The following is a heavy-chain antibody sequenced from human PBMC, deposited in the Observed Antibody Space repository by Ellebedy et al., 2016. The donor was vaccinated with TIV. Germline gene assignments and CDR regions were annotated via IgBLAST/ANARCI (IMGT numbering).Heavy chain of an antibody. D-gene: IGHD2-15*01. CDR3: ARGEARYCSGDTCHNRFDP. Sequence: AASVKVSCKASGYTFSSYGISWVRQAPGQGLEWMGWMNPNSGNAAYAQKFQDRVTMTRNTSITTAYMELSSLSSEDTAVYYCARGEARYCSGDTCHNRFDPWGQGTLVTVSS. V-gene: IGHV1-8*02. J-gene: IGHJ5*02. CDR2: MNPNSGNA. CDR1: GYTFSSYG.